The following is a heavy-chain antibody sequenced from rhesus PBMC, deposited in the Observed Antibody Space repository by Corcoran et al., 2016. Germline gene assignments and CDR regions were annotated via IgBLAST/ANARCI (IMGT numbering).Heavy chain of an antibody. D-gene: IGHD1-1*01. V-gene: IGHV3-178*01. Sequence: EVQLVESGGGLAKPGGSLRLSCAASGFTFSDYYMDWVRQAPGKGLGWVSRFSNGGNSTWYAESVKGRFTISRKNAKNTLYLQMNSLRTEDTAVCYCARDRAGGFDYWGQGVLVTVSS. CDR3: ARDRAGGFDY. J-gene: IGHJ4*01. CDR1: GFTFSDYY. CDR2: FSNGGNST.